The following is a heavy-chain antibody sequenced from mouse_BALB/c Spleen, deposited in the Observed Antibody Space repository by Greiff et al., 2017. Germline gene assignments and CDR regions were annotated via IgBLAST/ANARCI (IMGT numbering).Heavy chain of an antibody. CDR3: AREYYGSGYAMDY. CDR2: IWAGGST. D-gene: IGHD1-1*01. Sequence: VKLVESGPGLVAPSQSLSITCTVSGFSLTSYGVHWVRQPPGKGLEWLGVIWAGGSTNYNSALMSRLSISKDNSKSQVFLKMNSLQTDDTAMYYCAREYYGSGYAMDYWGQGTSVTVSS. V-gene: IGHV2-9*02. J-gene: IGHJ4*01. CDR1: GFSLTSYG.